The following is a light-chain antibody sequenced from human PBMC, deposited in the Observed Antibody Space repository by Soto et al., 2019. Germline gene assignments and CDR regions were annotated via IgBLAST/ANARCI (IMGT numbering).Light chain of an antibody. CDR1: QSVSSY. V-gene: IGKV3-11*01. J-gene: IGKJ1*01. Sequence: EIVLKQSPATLSLSPGERATLSCRASQSVSSYLAWYQQKPGQAPRLLIYDASNRATGIPARFSGSGSGTDFTLTISSLQSEDFAVYYCQQYNNWPSWTFGQGTKVDIK. CDR3: QQYNNWPSWT. CDR2: DAS.